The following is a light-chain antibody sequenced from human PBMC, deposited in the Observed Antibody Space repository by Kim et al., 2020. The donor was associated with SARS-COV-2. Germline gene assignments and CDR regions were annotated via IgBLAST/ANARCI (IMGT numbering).Light chain of an antibody. CDR3: SSYRGPNSYV. J-gene: IGLJ1*01. CDR2: DVT. V-gene: IGLV2-14*03. CDR1: SRDSSNYNV. Sequence: QSITIPCTETSRDSSNYNVVSWYQKDPGKAPKIIIYDVTNRPPGVSDRFSGSKSGNTAFLAISGLQAEDEADYYCSSYRGPNSYVFGTGTKVTVL.